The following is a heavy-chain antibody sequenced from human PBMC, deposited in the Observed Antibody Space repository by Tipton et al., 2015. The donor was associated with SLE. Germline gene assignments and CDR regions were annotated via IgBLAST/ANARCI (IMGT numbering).Heavy chain of an antibody. D-gene: IGHD2-2*01. CDR3: ARSGGDCSSASCYDLSFDV. Sequence: GLVKPSETLSLTCTVSGGSLSSHYWSWIRHPPGKELEWIAYIYYTGSIDYNPSLKSRVTISVDTSKNQFSLRLSSVTAADTAVYYCARSGGDCSSASCYDLSFDVWGQGTTVTVSS. CDR2: IYYTGSI. CDR1: GGSLSSHY. J-gene: IGHJ3*01. V-gene: IGHV4-59*08.